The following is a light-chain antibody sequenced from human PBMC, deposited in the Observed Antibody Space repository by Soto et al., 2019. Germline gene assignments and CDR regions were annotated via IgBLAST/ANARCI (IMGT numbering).Light chain of an antibody. V-gene: IGKV1-39*01. J-gene: IGKJ5*01. CDR3: QQTHSVPLT. Sequence: DIQMTQSPSSLSASVGDRVTITCRASQGVSAYLLWYQQRQGKAPKLLIYAASILQNEVPSRFSGSGSGTDFTLSITSLQFEDFATYYCQQTHSVPLTFGQGTRLEI. CDR1: QGVSAY. CDR2: AAS.